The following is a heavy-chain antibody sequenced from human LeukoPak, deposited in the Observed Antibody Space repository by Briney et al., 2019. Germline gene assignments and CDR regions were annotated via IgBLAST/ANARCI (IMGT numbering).Heavy chain of an antibody. CDR2: INAGNGNT. V-gene: IGHV1-3*01. D-gene: IGHD6-13*01. CDR3: AREKQQLGQDYYYGMDV. J-gene: IGHJ6*04. Sequence: ASVKVPCKASGYTFTSYAMHWVRQAPGQRLEWMGWINAGNGNTKYSQKFQGRVTITRDTSASTAYMELSSLRSEDTAVYYCAREKQQLGQDYYYGMDVWGKGTTVTVSS. CDR1: GYTFTSYA.